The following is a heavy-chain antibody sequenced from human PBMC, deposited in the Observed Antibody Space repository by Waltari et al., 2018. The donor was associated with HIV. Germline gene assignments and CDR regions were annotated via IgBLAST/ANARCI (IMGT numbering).Heavy chain of an antibody. CDR3: ARVTSLLIVVVVAATQEWFDP. CDR2: IYHSGST. J-gene: IGHJ5*02. D-gene: IGHD2-15*01. CDR1: GYSISSGYY. Sequence: QVQLQESGPGLVKPSETLSLTCAVSGYSISSGYYWGWIRQPPGKGLEWIGSIYHSGSTDYTPSLKSRVTRSVATSKNQFSLKLSSVTAADTAVYYCARVTSLLIVVVVAATQEWFDPWGQGTLVTVSS. V-gene: IGHV4-38-2*01.